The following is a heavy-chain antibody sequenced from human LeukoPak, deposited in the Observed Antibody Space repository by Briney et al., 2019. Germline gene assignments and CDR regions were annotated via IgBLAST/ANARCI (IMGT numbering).Heavy chain of an antibody. D-gene: IGHD2-15*01. Sequence: GGSLRLSCAASGCIFGGYVMSWVRQAPGKGLEWVSSISGNGGITYYADSLKGRFIISRDNSTNTLYLQMNSLRAEDTAIYYCAKARYCSGGTCPEWFDPWGQGTLVTVSS. CDR3: AKARYCSGGTCPEWFDP. CDR2: ISGNGGIT. J-gene: IGHJ5*02. CDR1: GCIFGGYV. V-gene: IGHV3-23*01.